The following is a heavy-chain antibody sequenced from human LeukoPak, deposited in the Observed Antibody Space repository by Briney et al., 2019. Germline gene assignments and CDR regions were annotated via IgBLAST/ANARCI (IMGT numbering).Heavy chain of an antibody. CDR1: GFTFSSYA. J-gene: IGHJ4*02. V-gene: IGHV3-23*01. Sequence: PGGSLRLSCAASGFTFSSYAMSWVRQAPGKGLEWVSAISGSGGSTYYADSVKGRFTISRDNSKNTLYLQMNSLRAEDTAVYYCAKDGVDLQYYYDSSGLPHGYWGQGTLVTVSS. D-gene: IGHD3-22*01. CDR3: AKDGVDLQYYYDSSGLPHGY. CDR2: ISGSGGST.